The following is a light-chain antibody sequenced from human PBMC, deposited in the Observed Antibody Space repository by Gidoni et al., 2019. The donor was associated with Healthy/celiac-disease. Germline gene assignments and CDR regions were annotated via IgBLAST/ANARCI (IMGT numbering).Light chain of an antibody. CDR2: DDS. J-gene: IGLJ3*02. Sequence: SYVLTQPPSVSVAPGQTARITWGGNNIGSKSVHWYQQKQGQAPVLVVYDDSDRPSGIPERFSGSNSGNTATLTISRVEAGDEADYYCQVWDSSSDHPDWVFGGGTKLTVL. CDR1: NIGSKS. V-gene: IGLV3-21*02. CDR3: QVWDSSSDHPDWV.